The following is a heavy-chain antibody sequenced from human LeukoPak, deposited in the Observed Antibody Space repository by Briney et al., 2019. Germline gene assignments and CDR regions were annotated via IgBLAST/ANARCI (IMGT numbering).Heavy chain of an antibody. J-gene: IGHJ3*02. Sequence: KTSETLSLTCIVSGGSISNYYWSWIRQPAGKGLEWIGRIYPSGSSNYSPSLKSRVTMSVDTSKNQFSLRLNSVTAADTAVYYCARSPQGSFDIWGQGTMVTVSS. CDR3: ARSPQGSFDI. V-gene: IGHV4-4*07. CDR2: IYPSGSS. CDR1: GGSISNYY.